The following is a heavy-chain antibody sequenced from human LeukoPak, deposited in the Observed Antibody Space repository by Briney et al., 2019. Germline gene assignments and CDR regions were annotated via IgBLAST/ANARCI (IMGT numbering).Heavy chain of an antibody. CDR1: GFTFSSYE. J-gene: IGHJ4*02. Sequence: PGGSLRLSCAASGFTFSSYEMNWVRQAPGKGLEWVSVIYSGGSTYYADSVKGRFTISRDNSKNTLYLQMNSLRAEDTAVYYCARDSGRITMIAWGQGTLVTVSS. D-gene: IGHD3-22*01. CDR3: ARDSGRITMIA. CDR2: IYSGGST. V-gene: IGHV3-66*01.